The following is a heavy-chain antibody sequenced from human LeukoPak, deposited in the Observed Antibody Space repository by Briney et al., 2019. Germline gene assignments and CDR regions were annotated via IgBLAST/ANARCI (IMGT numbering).Heavy chain of an antibody. V-gene: IGHV7-4-1*02. CDR2: INTNTGNP. Sequence: ASVKVSCKASGYTFTSYAMNWVRQAPGQGLEGMGWINTNTGNPTYAQGFTGRFVFSLDTSVSTAYLQISSLKAEDTAVYYCARGDLAVAGTGDAFDIWGQGTMVTVSS. J-gene: IGHJ3*02. CDR1: GYTFTSYA. CDR3: ARGDLAVAGTGDAFDI. D-gene: IGHD6-19*01.